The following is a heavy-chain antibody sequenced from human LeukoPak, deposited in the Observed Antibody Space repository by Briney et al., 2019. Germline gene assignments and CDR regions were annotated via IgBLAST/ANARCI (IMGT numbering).Heavy chain of an antibody. CDR3: ARDFPLGSGSYYNGYVN. Sequence: ASVKVSCKASGYTFTSYGISWVRQAPGQGLEWMGWISAYNGSTNYAQKLQGRVTMTTDTSTSTAHMGLRSLRSDDTAVYYCARDFPLGSGSYYNGYVNWGQGTLVTVS. V-gene: IGHV1-18*01. J-gene: IGHJ4*02. CDR2: ISAYNGST. CDR1: GYTFTSYG. D-gene: IGHD3-10*01.